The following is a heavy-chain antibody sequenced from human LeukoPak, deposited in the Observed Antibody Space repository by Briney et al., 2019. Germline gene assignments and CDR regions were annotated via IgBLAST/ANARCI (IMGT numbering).Heavy chain of an antibody. D-gene: IGHD6-25*01. V-gene: IGHV3-23*01. Sequence: GGSLRLSCAASGFTFSSYAMSWVRQAPGKGLEWVSAISGSGGSTYYADSVKGRFTISRDNSKNTLYLQMNSLRAEDTAVYYCAKDLSSGFVTENWFDPWGQGTLVTVSS. J-gene: IGHJ5*02. CDR1: GFTFSSYA. CDR3: AKDLSSGFVTENWFDP. CDR2: ISGSGGST.